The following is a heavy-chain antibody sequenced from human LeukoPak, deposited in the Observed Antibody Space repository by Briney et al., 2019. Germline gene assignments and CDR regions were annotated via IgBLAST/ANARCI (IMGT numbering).Heavy chain of an antibody. V-gene: IGHV1-8*03. CDR3: ARGREGGEDYSYYYYMDV. J-gene: IGHJ6*03. Sequence: ASVKVSCKASGYTFTSYYMHWVRQATGQGLEWMGWMNPNTGNTGYAQKFQGRVSITRNTSIGTVYMQLSSLRSEDTAVYSCARGREGGEDYSYYYYMDVWGKGTTVTVSS. CDR2: MNPNTGNT. D-gene: IGHD3-16*01. CDR1: GYTFTSYY.